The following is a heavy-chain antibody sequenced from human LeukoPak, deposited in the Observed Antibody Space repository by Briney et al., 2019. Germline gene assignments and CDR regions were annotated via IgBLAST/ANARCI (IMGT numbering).Heavy chain of an antibody. D-gene: IGHD5-24*01. Sequence: GGSLRLSCAASGFTFSSYAMHWVRQAPGKGLEGVAVISYDGSSKYYADSVKGRFTISRDNSKNTLYLQMNSLRAEDTAVYYCAREAVEMATIKAFDIWGQGTMVTVSS. V-gene: IGHV3-30*04. J-gene: IGHJ3*02. CDR3: AREAVEMATIKAFDI. CDR1: GFTFSSYA. CDR2: ISYDGSSK.